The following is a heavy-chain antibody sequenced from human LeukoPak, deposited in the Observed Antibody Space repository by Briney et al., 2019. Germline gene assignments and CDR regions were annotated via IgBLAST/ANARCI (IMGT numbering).Heavy chain of an antibody. J-gene: IGHJ4*02. CDR3: VREVWGDRDSYFDY. CDR2: IKGDGSST. V-gene: IGHV3-74*01. Sequence: GGSLRLSCAASGFTFSTYWMHWVRQAPGKGLVWVARIKGDGSSTIYADSVTGRFTMSRDNAKNTLYLQMNSLRAEDTAVYYCVREVWGDRDSYFDYWGQGTLVTVSS. CDR1: GFTFSTYW. D-gene: IGHD2-21*01.